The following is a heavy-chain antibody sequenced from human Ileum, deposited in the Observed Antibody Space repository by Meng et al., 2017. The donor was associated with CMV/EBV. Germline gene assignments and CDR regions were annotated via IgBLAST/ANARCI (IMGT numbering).Heavy chain of an antibody. D-gene: IGHD3-9*01. J-gene: IGHJ4*02. CDR1: GYTFTGYD. CDR2: INPNSGGT. CDR3: ARGGVRYFDWLLSI. Sequence: ASGYTFTGYDMYWVRQAPGQGLEWMGRINPNSGGTNYAQKFQGRVTMTRDTSISTAYMELSRLRSDDTAVYYCARGGVRYFDWLLSIWGQGTLVTVSS. V-gene: IGHV1-2*06.